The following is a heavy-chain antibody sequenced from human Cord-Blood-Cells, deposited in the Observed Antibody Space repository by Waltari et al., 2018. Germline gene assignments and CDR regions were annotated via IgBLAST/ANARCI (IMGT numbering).Heavy chain of an antibody. CDR2: MNPKSGNT. CDR3: ARASQDHDSSGYYYYGMDV. D-gene: IGHD3-22*01. V-gene: IGHV1-8*01. Sequence: VRQATGQGLEWMGWMNPKSGNTGYAQKFQGRVTMTRNTSISTAYMELSSLRSEDTAVYYCARASQDHDSSGYYYYGMDVWGQGTTVTVSS. J-gene: IGHJ6*02.